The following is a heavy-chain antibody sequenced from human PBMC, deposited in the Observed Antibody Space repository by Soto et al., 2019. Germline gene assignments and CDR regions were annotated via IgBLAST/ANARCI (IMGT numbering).Heavy chain of an antibody. CDR1: GGSISSYY. Sequence: SETLSLTCTVSGGSISSYYWSWIRQPPGKGLEWIGYIYYSGSTNYNPSLKSRVTISVDTSKNQFSLKLSSVTAADTAVYYCARHRRYYDSSGYYLYYFDYWGQGTLVTVSS. V-gene: IGHV4-59*08. J-gene: IGHJ4*02. CDR3: ARHRRYYDSSGYYLYYFDY. CDR2: IYYSGST. D-gene: IGHD3-22*01.